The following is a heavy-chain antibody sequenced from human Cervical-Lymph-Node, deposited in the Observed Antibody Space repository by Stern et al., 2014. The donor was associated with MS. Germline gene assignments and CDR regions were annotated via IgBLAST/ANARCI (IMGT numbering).Heavy chain of an antibody. J-gene: IGHJ4*02. CDR1: GYTFTGDY. CDR3: ARASYRGPDFDY. CDR2: INPNSGAT. Sequence: QMQLVQSGAEVKKPGASVKVSCKASGYTFTGDYIHCVRQAPGQGLEWMGWINPNSGATTYAQKFQGRVTMTRDTSISTAYMELSRLISDDTAVYYCARASYRGPDFDYWGQGTLVTVAS. V-gene: IGHV1-2*02. D-gene: IGHD1-26*01.